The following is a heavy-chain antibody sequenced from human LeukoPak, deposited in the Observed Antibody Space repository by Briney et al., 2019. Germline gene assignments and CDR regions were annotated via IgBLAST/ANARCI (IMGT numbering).Heavy chain of an antibody. CDR3: ARVLNVVADWAADGLDI. Sequence: PGGSLRLSCAASGFTFSSYAMHWVRQAPGKGLEWVAVIYSGGTTYYADSVKGRFTISRDNSKNTLYLQMNSLRAEDTAVYYCARVLNVVADWAADGLDIWGQGTMVTVSS. J-gene: IGHJ3*02. V-gene: IGHV3-53*01. CDR2: IYSGGTT. D-gene: IGHD2-21*01. CDR1: GFTFSSYA.